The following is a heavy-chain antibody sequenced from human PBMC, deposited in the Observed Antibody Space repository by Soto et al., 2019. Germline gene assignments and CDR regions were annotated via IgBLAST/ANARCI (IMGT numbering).Heavy chain of an antibody. CDR3: ARPTTMGNYYYYGMDV. D-gene: IGHD5-18*01. V-gene: IGHV1-46*01. CDR2: INPSGGST. J-gene: IGHJ6*02. CDR1: GYTFTSYY. Sequence: ASVKVSCKASGYTFTSYYMHWVRQAPGQGLEWMGIINPSGGSTSYAQKFQGRVTMTRDTSTSTVYMELSSLRSDDTAVYYCARPTTMGNYYYYGMDVWGQGTTVTVSS.